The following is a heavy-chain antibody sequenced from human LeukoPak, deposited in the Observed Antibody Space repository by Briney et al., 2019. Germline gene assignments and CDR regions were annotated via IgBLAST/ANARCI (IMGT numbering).Heavy chain of an antibody. D-gene: IGHD2/OR15-2a*01. J-gene: IGHJ4*02. Sequence: PGGSLRLSCAASGFTFDDYAMHWVRQAPGKGLEWVSLISGCGGSTYYADSVKGLFTISRDNSKNSLYLQMNSLGTEDTALYYCATYDFAARFDYWGQGTLVTVSS. CDR1: GFTFDDYA. CDR2: ISGCGGST. CDR3: ATYDFAARFDY. V-gene: IGHV3-43*02.